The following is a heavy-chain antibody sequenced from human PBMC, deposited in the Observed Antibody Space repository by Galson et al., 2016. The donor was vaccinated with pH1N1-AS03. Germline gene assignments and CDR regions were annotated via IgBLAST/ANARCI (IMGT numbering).Heavy chain of an antibody. J-gene: IGHJ6*02. CDR3: TTIAAADPDYYHSGMDF. V-gene: IGHV1-69*13. CDR2: IIPIFGSDGTP. Sequence: SVKVPCKASKDTFNTYAISWVRQAPGQGLGWMGGIIPIFGSDGTPKYTQRFQGRVTITADESTSTVYMNLRSLRSDDTAVYYCTTIAAADPDYYHSGMDFWGQGTTVTVS. D-gene: IGHD6-25*01. CDR1: KDTFNTYA.